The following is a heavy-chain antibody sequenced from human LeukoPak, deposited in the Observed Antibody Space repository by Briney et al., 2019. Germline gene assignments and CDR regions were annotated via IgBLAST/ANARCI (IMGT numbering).Heavy chain of an antibody. J-gene: IGHJ4*02. CDR3: ARTSYGDYAASVDY. V-gene: IGHV3-48*03. CDR2: ISGSGSTI. D-gene: IGHD4-17*01. CDR1: GFTFSSYE. Sequence: GGSLRLSCAASGFTFSSYEMNWVRQAPGKGLEWVSHISGSGSTIYYADSVKGRFTISRDNAKNSLSLQMNSLRAEDTAVYYCARTSYGDYAASVDYWGQGTLVTVSS.